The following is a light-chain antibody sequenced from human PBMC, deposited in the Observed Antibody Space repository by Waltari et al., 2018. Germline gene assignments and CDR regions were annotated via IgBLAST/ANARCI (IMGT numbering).Light chain of an antibody. CDR3: MQGTHWPYT. CDR2: PVS. CDR1: QSLVHSHVNTY. Sequence: AVMTQPLLSLPAALGQLAPIPCPSSQSLVHSHVNTYLQWFQQRPGQSPRRLIYPVSNRESGVPDRFSGIGSGTDFRRRISRVEAEDVGVYYCMQGTHWPYTFGQGTRLDIK. V-gene: IGKV2-30*02. J-gene: IGKJ2*01.